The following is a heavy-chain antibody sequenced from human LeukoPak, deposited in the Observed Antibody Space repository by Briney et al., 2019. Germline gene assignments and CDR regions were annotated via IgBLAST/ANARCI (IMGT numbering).Heavy chain of an antibody. CDR1: GGSFSGYY. Sequence: SETLSLTCAVYGGSFSGYYWSWIRQPPGKGLEWIGEINHSGSTNYNPSLKSRVTISVDTSKNQFSLKLSSVTAAGTAVYYCARGPRRVPYFDYWGQGTLVTVSS. CDR2: INHSGST. J-gene: IGHJ4*02. CDR3: ARGPRRVPYFDY. V-gene: IGHV4-34*01.